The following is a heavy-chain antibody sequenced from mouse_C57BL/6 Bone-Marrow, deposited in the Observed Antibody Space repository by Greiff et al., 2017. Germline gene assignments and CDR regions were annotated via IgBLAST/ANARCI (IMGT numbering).Heavy chain of an antibody. D-gene: IGHD1-2*01. CDR3: ARIGGKYGCDYDG. V-gene: IGHV1-78*01. CDR1: GYTFTGYT. J-gene: IGHJ1*03. CDR2: IHPRSGST. Sequence: VQLKESGAELVKPGASVKISCKASGYTFTGYTMHWVKQRPGQGLEWIGYIHPRSGSTNYNEKFKGKATLTVDKSSSTAYMQLNSLTSEDSAVYFCARIGGKYGCDYDGWGTGPTVTVAT.